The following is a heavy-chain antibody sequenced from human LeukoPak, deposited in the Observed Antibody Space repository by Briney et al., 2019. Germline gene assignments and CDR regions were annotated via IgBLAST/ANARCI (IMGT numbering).Heavy chain of an antibody. J-gene: IGHJ4*02. CDR3: ARRPVGTGKNPSRKLLGEYYFDY. D-gene: IGHD3-10*01. V-gene: IGHV4-59*08. Sequence: SETLALTCTVSGGSISSYYWSWIRQPPGKGLEWIGYIYYSGSTNYNPSLKSRVTISVARSKNQFSLKLSSVTAEDTAVYYCARRPVGTGKNPSRKLLGEYYFDYWGQGTLVTVSS. CDR2: IYYSGST. CDR1: GGSISSYY.